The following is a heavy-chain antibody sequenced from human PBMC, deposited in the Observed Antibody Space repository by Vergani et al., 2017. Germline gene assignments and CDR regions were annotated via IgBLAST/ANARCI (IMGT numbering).Heavy chain of an antibody. CDR3: ARWEASGGYL. D-gene: IGHD1-26*01. J-gene: IGHJ4*02. CDR1: GGSISSYY. CDR2: IYYSGST. Sequence: QVQLQESGPGLVQPSETLSLTCTVSGGSISSYYWSWIRQPPGKGLEWIGYIYYSGSTNYNPSLKSRVTISVDTSKNQFCLKLGSVTAADTAVYYCARWEASGGYLWGQGTLVTVSS. V-gene: IGHV4-59*01.